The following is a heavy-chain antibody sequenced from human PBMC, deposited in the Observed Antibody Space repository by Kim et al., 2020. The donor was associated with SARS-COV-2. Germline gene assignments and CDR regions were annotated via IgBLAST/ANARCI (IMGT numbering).Heavy chain of an antibody. D-gene: IGHD4-17*01. CDR2: ISGSGGST. V-gene: IGHV3-23*01. Sequence: GGSLRLSCAASGFTFSSYAMSWVRQAPGKGLEWVSAISGSGGSTYYADSVKGRFTISRDNSKNTLYLQMNSLRAEDTAVYYCAPSSYYGEYYFDYWGQGTLVTVSS. J-gene: IGHJ4*02. CDR1: GFTFSSYA. CDR3: APSSYYGEYYFDY.